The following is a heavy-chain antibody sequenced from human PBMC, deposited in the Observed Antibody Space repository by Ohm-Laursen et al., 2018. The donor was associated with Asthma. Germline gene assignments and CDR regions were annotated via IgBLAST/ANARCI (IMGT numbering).Heavy chain of an antibody. D-gene: IGHD1-26*01. J-gene: IGHJ1*01. CDR3: ARIGPEWELPGREYSLHH. Sequence: SLRLSCAASGFTFSAHYMDWVRQVPGKGLEWVASISTASTFIYYADSVRGRFTTSRDNAKNSVYLQMNSLRAEDTALYYCARIGPEWELPGREYSLHHWGQGTQVTVSS. CDR1: GFTFSAHY. V-gene: IGHV3-21*01. CDR2: ISTASTFI.